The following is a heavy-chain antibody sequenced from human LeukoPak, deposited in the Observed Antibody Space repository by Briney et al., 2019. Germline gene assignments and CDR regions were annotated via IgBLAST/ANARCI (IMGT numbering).Heavy chain of an antibody. V-gene: IGHV4-4*02. D-gene: IGHD3-3*01. CDR2: VHLDGRT. CDR1: GGSVTCTNW. J-gene: IGHJ4*02. Sequence: PSVTLSLTSDVSGGSVTCTNWWTRVRQPPGKGLEWIGEVHLDGRTNYNPSLKSRLIMSVDLPENPISLKLTSVTAADTAVYYCAREGGFCRPLDYSGQGALVTVSS. CDR3: AREGGFCRPLDY.